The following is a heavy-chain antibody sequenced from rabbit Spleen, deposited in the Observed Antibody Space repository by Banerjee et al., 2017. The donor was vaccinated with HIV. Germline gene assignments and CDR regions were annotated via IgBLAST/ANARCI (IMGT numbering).Heavy chain of an antibody. D-gene: IGHD1-1*01. Sequence: EESGGGLVKPGGTLTLTRKASGFSLFSYWMCWVRQAPGKGLDLIGCIYAGDGSTDYANWVNGRFTISKTSSTVDLKMTSLTAADTATYFCARDTSSSFSSYGMDLWGQGTLVTVS. CDR3: ARDTSSSFSSYGMDL. CDR2: IYAGDGST. J-gene: IGHJ6*01. CDR1: GFSLFSYW. V-gene: IGHV1S36*01.